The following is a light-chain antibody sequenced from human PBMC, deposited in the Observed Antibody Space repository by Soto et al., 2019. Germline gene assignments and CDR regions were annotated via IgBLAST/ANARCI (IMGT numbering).Light chain of an antibody. CDR2: WAS. CDR1: PRLFCSSNNRDY. Sequence: DVVMTPHPDSLPVSLGGGAPTTSKSGPRLFCSSNNRDYLGWAQPTPGQPPKLLIYWASTRQSGVPYRFSGSGSGTDFTLTISILQADDVAVYYWQQYYSHPRTFGQGTKVDI. J-gene: IGKJ1*01. CDR3: QQYYSHPRT. V-gene: IGKV4-1*01.